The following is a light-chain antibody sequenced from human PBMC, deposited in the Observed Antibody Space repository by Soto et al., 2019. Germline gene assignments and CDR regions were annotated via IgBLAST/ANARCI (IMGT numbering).Light chain of an antibody. CDR3: QQYYSYPGT. J-gene: IGKJ1*01. V-gene: IGKV1-8*01. CDR1: QGISSY. Sequence: AIRMTQSPSSFSASTGDRVTITCRASQGISSYLAWYQQKPGKAPKLLIYAASTLQSGVPSRFSGSVSGTDFTLTISCLQSEDFATYYCQQYYSYPGTFGQGTKVEIK. CDR2: AAS.